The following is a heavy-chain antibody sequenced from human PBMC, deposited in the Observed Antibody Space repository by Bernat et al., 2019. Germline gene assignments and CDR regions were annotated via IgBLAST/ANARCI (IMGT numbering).Heavy chain of an antibody. CDR1: GGSIRSSSYY. CDR3: ARPTDEGRYYYYMDV. V-gene: IGHV4-39*01. CDR2: IYYSGST. J-gene: IGHJ6*03. Sequence: QLQLQESGPGLVKPSETLSLTCTVSGGSIRSSSYYWGWIRQPPGKGLEWIGSIYYSGSTYYNPSLKSRVTISVDTSKDQFSLKLSSVTAADTAVYYCARPTDEGRYYYYMDVWGKGTTVTVSS.